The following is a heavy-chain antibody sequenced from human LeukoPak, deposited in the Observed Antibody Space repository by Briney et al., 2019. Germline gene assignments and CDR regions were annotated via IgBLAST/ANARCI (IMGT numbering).Heavy chain of an antibody. CDR1: GGSFDYY. CDR3: ARHRFGGCDFDL. J-gene: IGHJ4*02. Sequence: SETLSLTCAVYGGSFDYYWSWIRQPPGKGLERIGGSSHSGNTKYNPSLKSRITISLDTSKNQYSLNPSSLTAAAPALYYCARHRFGGCDFDLWGEGTPVPVSS. D-gene: IGHD5-12*01. CDR2: SSHSGNT. V-gene: IGHV4-34*01.